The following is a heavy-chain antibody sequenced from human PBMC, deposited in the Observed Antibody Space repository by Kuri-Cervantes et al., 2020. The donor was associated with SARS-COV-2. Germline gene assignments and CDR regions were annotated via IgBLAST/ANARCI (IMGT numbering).Heavy chain of an antibody. CDR1: GFTFSNYA. Sequence: GESLKISCAASGFTFSNYAMTWVRQAPGKGLDWVSTITGGGGNTYYADSVRGRLTISRDNSKNTLYLQMNSLRAEDTAVYYCARAGITGTTFYFDYWGQGTLVTVSS. CDR2: ITGGGGNT. D-gene: IGHD1-7*01. J-gene: IGHJ4*02. CDR3: ARAGITGTTFYFDY. V-gene: IGHV3-23*01.